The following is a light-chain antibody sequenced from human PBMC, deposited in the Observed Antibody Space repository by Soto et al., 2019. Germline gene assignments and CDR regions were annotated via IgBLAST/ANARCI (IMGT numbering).Light chain of an antibody. V-gene: IGKV1-12*01. CDR1: ESISTW. Sequence: DIQMTQSPSTLSASVGDRVTITCRASESISTWLAWYQQKPGKSPKLLIYGASNLERGVPSRFSGSGSGTDFTLTISSLQPEDFATYYCQQANSFPITFGQGTRLEI. CDR2: GAS. CDR3: QQANSFPIT. J-gene: IGKJ5*01.